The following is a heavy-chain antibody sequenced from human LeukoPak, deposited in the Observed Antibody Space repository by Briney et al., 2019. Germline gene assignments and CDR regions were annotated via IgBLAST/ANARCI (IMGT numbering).Heavy chain of an antibody. D-gene: IGHD3-22*01. CDR1: GFTFSSYG. CDR3: AIMHGYYDGSGYWVQ. V-gene: IGHV3-23*01. Sequence: GGSLRLSCAASGFTFSSYGMSWVRQAPGKGLEWVSFITTSGATTSYADSVKGRFTISRDNPKNTLYMQMNSLRDEDTALYYCAIMHGYYDGSGYWVQWGQGTLVTVSS. CDR2: ITTSGATT. J-gene: IGHJ4*02.